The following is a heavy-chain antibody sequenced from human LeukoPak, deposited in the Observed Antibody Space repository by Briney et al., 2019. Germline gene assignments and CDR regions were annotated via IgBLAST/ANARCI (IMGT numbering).Heavy chain of an antibody. CDR1: GFIFSSYA. Sequence: GASLRLSCAASGFIFSSYAMSWVRQAPGKGLEWVSAISGSGGSTYYADSVKGRFTISRDNSKNTLYLQMNSLRAEDTAVYYCAKGQKDEYYFDYWGQGTLVTVSS. CDR2: ISGSGGST. CDR3: AKGQKDEYYFDY. V-gene: IGHV3-23*01. J-gene: IGHJ4*02.